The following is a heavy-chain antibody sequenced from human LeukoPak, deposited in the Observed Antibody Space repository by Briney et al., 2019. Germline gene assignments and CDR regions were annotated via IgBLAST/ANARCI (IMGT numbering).Heavy chain of an antibody. CDR1: AAPITSYY. CDR3: AGGGSIVGATPHDAFDI. V-gene: IGHV4-59*01. Sequence: SETLSLTCTVSAAPITSYYWSWIRQPPGKGLEWIGYIYYSGSTNYNPSLKSRVAISVDTSKNQVSLRLSSVTAADTAVYYSAGGGSIVGATPHDAFDIWGQGTVVTVS. J-gene: IGHJ3*02. D-gene: IGHD1-26*01. CDR2: IYYSGST.